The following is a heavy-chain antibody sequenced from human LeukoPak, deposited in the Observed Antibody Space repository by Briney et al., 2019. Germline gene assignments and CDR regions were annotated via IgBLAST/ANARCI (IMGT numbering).Heavy chain of an antibody. J-gene: IGHJ5*02. CDR1: GGSISSSSYY. CDR3: ARRLRGCSGGSCYYNWFDP. D-gene: IGHD2-15*01. V-gene: IGHV4-39*07. Sequence: SETLSLTCTVSGGSISSSSYYWGWIRQPPGKGLEWIGSIYYSGSTYYNPSLESRVTISVDTSKNQFSLKLSSVTAADTAVYYCARRLRGCSGGSCYYNWFDPWGQGTLVTVSS. CDR2: IYYSGST.